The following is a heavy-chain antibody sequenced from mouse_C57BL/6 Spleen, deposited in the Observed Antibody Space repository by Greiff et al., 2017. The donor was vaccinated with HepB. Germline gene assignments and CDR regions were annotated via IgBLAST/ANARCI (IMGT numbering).Heavy chain of an antibody. J-gene: IGHJ3*01. CDR3: ARDSHYYGSSAFAY. V-gene: IGHV1-85*01. Sequence: VQLQESGPELVKPGASVKLSCKASGYTFTSYDINWVKQRPGQGLEWIGWIYPRDGSTKYNEKFKGKATLTVDTSSSTAYMELHSLTSEDSAVYFCARDSHYYGSSAFAYWGQGTLVTVSA. CDR1: GYTFTSYD. D-gene: IGHD1-1*01. CDR2: IYPRDGST.